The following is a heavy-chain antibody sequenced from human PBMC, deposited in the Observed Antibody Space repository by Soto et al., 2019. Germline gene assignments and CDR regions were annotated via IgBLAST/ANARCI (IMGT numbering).Heavy chain of an antibody. CDR1: GGTFSSYA. V-gene: IGHV1-69*13. D-gene: IGHD2-2*01. CDR2: IIPIFGTA. Sequence: EASVKVSCKASGGTFSSYAISWVRQAPGQGLEWMGGIIPIFGTANYAQKFQGRVTITADESTSTAYMELSSLRSEDTAVYYCARVVVPAARSYYYYYGMDVWGQGTTVTVSS. J-gene: IGHJ6*02. CDR3: ARVVVPAARSYYYYYGMDV.